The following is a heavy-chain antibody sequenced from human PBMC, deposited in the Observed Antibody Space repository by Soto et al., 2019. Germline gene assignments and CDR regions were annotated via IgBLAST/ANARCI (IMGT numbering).Heavy chain of an antibody. CDR3: ARDAYYDSSGYYYLDI. D-gene: IGHD3-22*01. CDR2: IYYSGST. J-gene: IGHJ3*02. V-gene: IGHV4-59*01. Sequence: PSETLSLTCTVSGGSISSYYWSWIRQPPGKGLEWIGYIYYSGSTNYNPSLKSRVTISVDTSKNQFSLKLSSVIAADTAVYYCARDAYYDSSGYYYLDIWGQGTMVTVS. CDR1: GGSISSYY.